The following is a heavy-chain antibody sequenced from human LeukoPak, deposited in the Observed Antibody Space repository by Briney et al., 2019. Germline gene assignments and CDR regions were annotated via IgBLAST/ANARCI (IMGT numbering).Heavy chain of an antibody. CDR2: INEDGREK. CDR3: ARAGGPGTVDY. Sequence: QTGGSLRLSCAVSGFTFRNYWMSWVRQASGKGLERGANINEDGREKYYVDSVEGRFTISRDNAKNSLYLQMNSLRAEDTAVYYCARAGGPGTVDYWGQGTLVTVSS. J-gene: IGHJ4*02. V-gene: IGHV3-7*01. D-gene: IGHD6-13*01. CDR1: GFTFRNYW.